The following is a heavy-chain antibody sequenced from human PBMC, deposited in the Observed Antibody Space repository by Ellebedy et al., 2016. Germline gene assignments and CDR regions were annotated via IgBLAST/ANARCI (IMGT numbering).Heavy chain of an antibody. D-gene: IGHD3-16*01. Sequence: GGSLRLSCVASGFTSSNYWMSWVRQAPGQGLVWVSRISTDGSSATYADSVKGRFTISRDNAKSSLYLEMNSLRVEDTAFYYCVKDYDYLWGSFDSWGQGTLATVSS. CDR3: VKDYDYLWGSFDS. CDR1: GFTSSNYW. J-gene: IGHJ4*02. CDR2: ISTDGSSA. V-gene: IGHV3-74*01.